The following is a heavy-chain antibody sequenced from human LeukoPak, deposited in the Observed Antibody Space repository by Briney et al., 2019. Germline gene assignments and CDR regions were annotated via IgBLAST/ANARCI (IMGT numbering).Heavy chain of an antibody. J-gene: IGHJ4*02. CDR1: GYSFTAYW. Sequence: GESLKISCKGSGYSFTAYWIAWLRQMPGKDLEWMGIIYPGDSDTRYSPSFQGQVTISADKSISTAYLQWSSLKASDTAMYYCARHQDYGGNHPRFDYWGQGTLVTVSS. CDR3: ARHQDYGGNHPRFDY. V-gene: IGHV5-51*01. D-gene: IGHD4-23*01. CDR2: IYPGDSDT.